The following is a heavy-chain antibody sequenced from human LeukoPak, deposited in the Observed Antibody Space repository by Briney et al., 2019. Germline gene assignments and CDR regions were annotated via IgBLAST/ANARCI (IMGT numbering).Heavy chain of an antibody. CDR1: GFTFDDYG. CDR3: ARGTAGVEFDY. V-gene: IGHV3-20*04. J-gene: IGHJ4*02. Sequence: GGSLRLSCAASGFTFDDYGISWVRQAPGKGLEWVSGINWNGGSTGYADSVKGRFTISRDNAKNSLYLQMNSLRAEDTALYYCARGTAGVEFDYWGQGTLVTVSS. CDR2: INWNGGST. D-gene: IGHD3-10*01.